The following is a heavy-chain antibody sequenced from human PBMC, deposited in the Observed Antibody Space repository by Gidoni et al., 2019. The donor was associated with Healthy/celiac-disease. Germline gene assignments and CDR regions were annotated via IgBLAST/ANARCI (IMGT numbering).Heavy chain of an antibody. V-gene: IGHV3-7*03. CDR2: IKQDGSEK. CDR1: GFTFSSYW. Sequence: EVQLVESGGGLVQPGGSLRLSCAASGFTFSSYWMSWVRQAPGKGLEWVANIKQDGSEKYYVDTVKGRFTISRDNAKNSLYLQMNSLRAEDTAVYYCIGSGYYYVELDYWGQGTLVTVSS. J-gene: IGHJ4*02. CDR3: IGSGYYYVELDY. D-gene: IGHD3-22*01.